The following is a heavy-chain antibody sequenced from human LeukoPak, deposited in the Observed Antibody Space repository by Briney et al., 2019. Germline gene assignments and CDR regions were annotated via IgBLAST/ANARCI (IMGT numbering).Heavy chain of an antibody. D-gene: IGHD3-16*01. V-gene: IGHV3-23*01. Sequence: PGGSLRLCCAASGFTFSSYAMSWVRQAPGKGLEWVSSISVIGGSTYYADSVRGQFTISRDNSKNTLYLQMNSLRAEDTGVYHCAAAYFGMDQYYYGMDVWGQGTTVTVSS. CDR1: GFTFSSYA. J-gene: IGHJ6*02. CDR3: AAAYFGMDQYYYGMDV. CDR2: ISVIGGST.